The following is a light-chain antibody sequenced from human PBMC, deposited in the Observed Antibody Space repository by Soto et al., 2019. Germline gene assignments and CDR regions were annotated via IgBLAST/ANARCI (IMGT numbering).Light chain of an antibody. CDR1: SSDVGGYNY. CDR2: DVN. J-gene: IGLJ3*02. Sequence: QSALTQPRSVSGSPGQSVTISCTGTSSDVGGYNYVSWYQHHPGKAPQLMIYDVNKRPSGVPDRFSGSKSGNTASLAISGLQAEDEADYFCCSYAGSYTLVFGGGTKLTV. CDR3: CSYAGSYTLV. V-gene: IGLV2-11*01.